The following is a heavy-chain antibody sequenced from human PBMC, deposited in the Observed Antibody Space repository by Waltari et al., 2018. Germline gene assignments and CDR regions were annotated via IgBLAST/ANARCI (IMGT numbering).Heavy chain of an antibody. D-gene: IGHD3-3*01. Sequence: CTASGFTFSRYAMSWVRQAAGTVLEWVSAISGSGGSTYYADSVQGRFTISRDNSKNTLYLQMNSLRAEDTAVYYCAKDRRNYDFWSGYYNLDPWGQGTLVTLSS. CDR1: GFTFSRYA. CDR3: AKDRRNYDFWSGYYNLDP. V-gene: IGHV3-23*01. J-gene: IGHJ5*02. CDR2: ISGSGGST.